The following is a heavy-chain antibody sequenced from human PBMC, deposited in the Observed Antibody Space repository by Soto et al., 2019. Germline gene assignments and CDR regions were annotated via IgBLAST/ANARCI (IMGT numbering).Heavy chain of an antibody. Sequence: EVQLLESGGGLVQPGESLRLSCAASGFTFSDYFMNWVRQALGKGLEWVSDINKDGGTTQNADSVRGRFTISRDNSRNTLYLQMNSLRAEDTALYYCAKDFHWYGMDVWGQGTTVTVS. V-gene: IGHV3-23*01. J-gene: IGHJ6*02. CDR1: GFTFSDYF. CDR2: INKDGGTT. CDR3: AKDFHWYGMDV. D-gene: IGHD1-20*01.